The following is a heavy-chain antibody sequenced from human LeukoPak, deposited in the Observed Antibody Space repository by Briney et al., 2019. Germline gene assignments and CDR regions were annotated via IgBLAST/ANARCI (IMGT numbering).Heavy chain of an antibody. Sequence: KPGGSLRLSCAASGFTFSDYYMSWIRQAPGKGLVWVSYISSSGSTIYYADSVKGRFTISRDNAKNSLYLQMNSLRAEDTAVYYCARVGGLRSDTLFPHTYFDYWGQGTLVTVSS. J-gene: IGHJ4*02. V-gene: IGHV3-11*01. CDR3: ARVGGLRSDTLFPHTYFDY. CDR2: ISSSGSTI. D-gene: IGHD2-21*01. CDR1: GFTFSDYY.